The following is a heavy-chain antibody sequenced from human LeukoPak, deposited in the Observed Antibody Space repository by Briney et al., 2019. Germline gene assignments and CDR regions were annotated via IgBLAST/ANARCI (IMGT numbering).Heavy chain of an antibody. CDR3: ARRAGAYSHPYDY. V-gene: IGHV3-30*02. D-gene: IGHD4/OR15-4a*01. J-gene: IGHJ4*02. CDR2: IRYDERNK. Sequence: PGGSLRLSCAASGFTFSGYGMHWVRQAPGKGLEWVTFIRYDERNKYYADSVKGRFTISRDNSKNTLYLQMNSLRAEDTAVYYCARRAGAYSHPYDYWGQGTLVTVSS. CDR1: GFTFSGYG.